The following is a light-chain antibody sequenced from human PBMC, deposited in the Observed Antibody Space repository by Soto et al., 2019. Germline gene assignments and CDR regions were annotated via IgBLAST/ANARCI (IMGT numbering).Light chain of an antibody. Sequence: QYVLTQPRSVSGSPGQSVTISCTGTSSDVGGYNYVSWYQQHPGKAPKVMIYDVSKRPSGVPDRFSGSKSGNTASLTISGLQAEDEADYYCCSYAGSPYVFGNGTKVTVL. CDR1: SSDVGGYNY. CDR3: CSYAGSPYV. J-gene: IGLJ1*01. V-gene: IGLV2-11*01. CDR2: DVS.